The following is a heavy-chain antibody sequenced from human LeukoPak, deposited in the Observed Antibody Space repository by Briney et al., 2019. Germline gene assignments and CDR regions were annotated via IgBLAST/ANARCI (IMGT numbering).Heavy chain of an antibody. D-gene: IGHD3-10*01. CDR3: ARQERYYGSGSYTYFQH. J-gene: IGHJ1*01. V-gene: IGHV4-59*08. Sequence: SETLSLTCTVSGDFTSRYYWSWIRQPPGKGLEWIGYIYYSGSTNYNPSLKSRVIISVDTSKNQFSLILSSVTAADTAVYYCARQERYYGSGSYTYFQHWGQGTLVTVSS. CDR1: GDFTSRYY. CDR2: IYYSGST.